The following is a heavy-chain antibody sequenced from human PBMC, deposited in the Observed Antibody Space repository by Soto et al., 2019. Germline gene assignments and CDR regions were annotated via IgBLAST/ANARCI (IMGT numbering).Heavy chain of an antibody. D-gene: IGHD2-15*01. Sequence: PGGSLRLSCAASGFTFSSYGMHWVRQAPGKGLEWVAVISYDGSNKYYADSVKGRFTTSRDNSKNTLYLQMNSLRAEGTAVYYCAKDGGGRYAYYGMDVWGQGTTVTV. CDR2: ISYDGSNK. CDR3: AKDGGGRYAYYGMDV. CDR1: GFTFSSYG. V-gene: IGHV3-30*18. J-gene: IGHJ6*02.